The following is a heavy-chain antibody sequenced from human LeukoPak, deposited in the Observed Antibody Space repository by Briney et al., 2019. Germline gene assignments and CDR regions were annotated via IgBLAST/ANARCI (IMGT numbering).Heavy chain of an antibody. V-gene: IGHV3-23*01. D-gene: IGHD1-26*01. CDR3: AKAVVPHGMGATGWYYYYMDV. CDR2: ISGRWWSI. CDR1: VFTFRSYV. Sequence: PGFSLSLPCAACVFTFRSYVIPWVRPPPARGLAGVSVISGRWWSIFYAVSVKGRSNISRDTAKTTPYLQMNSLRAEDTAVYYCAKAVVPHGMGATGWYYYYMDVWGKGTTVTVSS. J-gene: IGHJ6*03.